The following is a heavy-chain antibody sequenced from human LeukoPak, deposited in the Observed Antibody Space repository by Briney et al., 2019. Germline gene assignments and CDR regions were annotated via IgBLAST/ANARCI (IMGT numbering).Heavy chain of an antibody. CDR3: ARTVATHYYYYMDV. V-gene: IGHV4-31*03. CDR1: GGSISSGGYY. J-gene: IGHJ6*03. D-gene: IGHD4-17*01. CDR2: ISYSGST. Sequence: SETLSLTCTVSGGSISSGGYYWSWIRQHPGKGLEWIGYISYSGSTYYNPSLKSRVTISVDTSKNQFSLKLSSVTAADTAAYYCARTVATHYYYYMDVWGKGTTVTVSS.